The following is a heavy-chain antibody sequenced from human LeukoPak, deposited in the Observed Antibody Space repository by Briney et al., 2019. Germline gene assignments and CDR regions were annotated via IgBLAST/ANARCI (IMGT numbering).Heavy chain of an antibody. CDR1: GYTFTSYD. V-gene: IGHV1-8*01. Sequence: ASVKVPCKASGYTFTSYDINWVRQATGQGLEWMGWMNPNSGNTGYAQKFQGRVTMTRNTSISTAYMELSSLRSEDTAVYYCVRTCYDFWSGPYYYMDVWGKGTTVTVSS. D-gene: IGHD3-3*01. CDR3: VRTCYDFWSGPYYYMDV. J-gene: IGHJ6*03. CDR2: MNPNSGNT.